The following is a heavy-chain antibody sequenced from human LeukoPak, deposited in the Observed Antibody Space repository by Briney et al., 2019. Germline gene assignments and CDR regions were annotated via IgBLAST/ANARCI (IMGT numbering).Heavy chain of an antibody. CDR3: ARDSRRVRGYSYGFSYDYFDY. J-gene: IGHJ4*02. D-gene: IGHD5-18*01. CDR1: GYTFTSYY. Sequence: RASLKVSCKASGYTFTSYYMHWVRQAPGQGLEWMGIINPSGGSTSYAQKFQGRVTMTRDMSTSTVYMELSSLRSEDTAVYYCARDSRRVRGYSYGFSYDYFDYWGQGTLVTVSS. CDR2: INPSGGST. V-gene: IGHV1-46*01.